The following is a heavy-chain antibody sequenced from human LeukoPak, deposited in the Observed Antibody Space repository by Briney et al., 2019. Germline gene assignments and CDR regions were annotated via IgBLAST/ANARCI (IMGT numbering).Heavy chain of an antibody. D-gene: IGHD2-15*01. CDR1: GFTFSSYA. Sequence: PGRSLRLSCAASGFTFSSYAMHWVRQAPGKGLEWVAVISYDGSNKYYADSVKGRFTISRDNSKNTLYLQMNSLRAEDTAVYYCARDRRVVVASYYFDHWGQGTLVTVSS. J-gene: IGHJ4*02. CDR2: ISYDGSNK. CDR3: ARDRRVVVASYYFDH. V-gene: IGHV3-30-3*01.